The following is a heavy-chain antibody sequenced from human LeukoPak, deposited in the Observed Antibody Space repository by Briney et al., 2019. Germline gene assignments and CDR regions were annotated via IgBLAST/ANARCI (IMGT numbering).Heavy chain of an antibody. CDR2: ISYDGSNK. V-gene: IGHV3-30-3*01. Sequence: GRSLRLSCAASGFTFSSYTIHWVRQAPGKGLEWVAVISYDGSNKYYADSVKGRFTISRDNSKNTLYLQMNSLRPEDTAVYYCARSIMIIGVARGLGDWFDPWGQGTLVTVSS. CDR1: GFTFSSYT. CDR3: ARSIMIIGVARGLGDWFDP. J-gene: IGHJ5*02. D-gene: IGHD3-3*01.